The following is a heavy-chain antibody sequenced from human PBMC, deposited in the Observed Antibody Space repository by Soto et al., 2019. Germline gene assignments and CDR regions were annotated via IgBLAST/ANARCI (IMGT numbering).Heavy chain of an antibody. J-gene: IGHJ5*02. Sequence: QVQLVQSGAEVKKPGASVKVSCKASGYTFTSYDINWVRQATGQGLEWMGWMNTNSANTGYAQKFQGRVPMTRNTCVSTADMDLSSLRSEATAVYYLARGDDDDSGDTRRFRWFCPCGQGTLVTVSS. CDR1: GYTFTSYD. D-gene: IGHD2-21*01. CDR3: ARGDDDDSGDTRRFRWFCP. CDR2: MNTNSANT. V-gene: IGHV1-8*01.